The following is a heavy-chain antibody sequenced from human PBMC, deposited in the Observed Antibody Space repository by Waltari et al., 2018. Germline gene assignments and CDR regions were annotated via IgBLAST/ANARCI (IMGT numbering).Heavy chain of an antibody. CDR1: GFTFSNYW. CDR2: INSAGSST. Sequence: WGASGFTFSNYWMYWVRQAPGKGLEWISAINSAGSSTYYADSVKGRFTISRENAKNTLYLQMDSLRAEDTAVYYCARRAVRTHYWGQGVLVTVSS. V-gene: IGHV3-NL1*01. D-gene: IGHD1-1*01. J-gene: IGHJ4*02. CDR3: ARRAVRTHY.